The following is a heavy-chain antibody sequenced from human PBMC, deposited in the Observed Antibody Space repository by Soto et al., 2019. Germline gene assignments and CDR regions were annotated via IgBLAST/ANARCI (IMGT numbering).Heavy chain of an antibody. Sequence: QITLKESGPTLVKPTQTLTLTCTISGFSLSSDGVGVGWIRQPPGKALEWLAFIYWDDDYRYSPSLQSRLNITKDSSHNQVLLIVTNVDPVDSARYLCARRSTYSRSWSSGWFASWGQGILVTVSS. CDR3: ARRSTYSRSWSSGWFAS. J-gene: IGHJ5*01. CDR2: IYWDDDY. CDR1: GFSLSSDGVG. V-gene: IGHV2-5*02. D-gene: IGHD3-10*01.